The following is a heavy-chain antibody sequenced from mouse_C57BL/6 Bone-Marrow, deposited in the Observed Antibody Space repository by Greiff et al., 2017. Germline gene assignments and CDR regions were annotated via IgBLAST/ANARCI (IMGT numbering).Heavy chain of an antibody. CDR3: ARGSMVTRAWFAY. Sequence: QVHVKQSGAELVKPGASVKLSCKASGYTFTSYWMHWVKQRPGQGLEWIGMIHPNSGSTNYNEKFKSKATLTVDKSSSTAYMQLSSLTSEDSAVYYCARGSMVTRAWFAYWGQGTLVTVSA. D-gene: IGHD2-2*01. CDR1: GYTFTSYW. V-gene: IGHV1-64*01. CDR2: IHPNSGST. J-gene: IGHJ3*01.